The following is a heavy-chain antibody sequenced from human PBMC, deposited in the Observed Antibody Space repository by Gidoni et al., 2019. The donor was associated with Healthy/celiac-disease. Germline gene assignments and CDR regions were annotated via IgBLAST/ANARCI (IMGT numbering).Heavy chain of an antibody. Sequence: QVQLQESGPGLVKPSGTLSLTCAVSGGSISSSNWWSWVRQPPGKGLEWIGEIYHSGRTNYNPSPKSRVTISVDKSKNQFSLKLSSVTAADTAVYYCARATNENYYGSGSYSNYYYYMDVWGKGTTGTVSS. CDR3: ARATNENYYGSGSYSNYYYYMDV. CDR1: GGSISSSNW. D-gene: IGHD3-10*01. J-gene: IGHJ6*03. V-gene: IGHV4-4*02. CDR2: IYHSGRT.